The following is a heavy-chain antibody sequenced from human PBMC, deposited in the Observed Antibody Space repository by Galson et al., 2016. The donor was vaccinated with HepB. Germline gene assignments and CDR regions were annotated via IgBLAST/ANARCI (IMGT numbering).Heavy chain of an antibody. Sequence: TLSLTCTVSGGSLSTDDYFRNWIRQPPGKGLEWIAYIYSTGSTYYNPSLKSRVLISVDTSKSQFSLKLTSVTAADTAVYFCARGDTRMVGIDSWGQGSLVTVSS. CDR2: IYSTGST. D-gene: IGHD5-18*01. CDR1: GGSLSTDDYF. J-gene: IGHJ4*02. V-gene: IGHV4-30-4*01. CDR3: ARGDTRMVGIDS.